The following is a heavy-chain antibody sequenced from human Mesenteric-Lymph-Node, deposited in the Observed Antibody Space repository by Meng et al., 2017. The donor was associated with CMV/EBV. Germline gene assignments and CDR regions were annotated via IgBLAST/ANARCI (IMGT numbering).Heavy chain of an antibody. Sequence: GGSLRLSCAASGFTFSSYDMHWVRQATGKGLEWVSAIGTAGDTYYPGSVKGRFTISRENAKNSLYLQMNSLRAEDTAVYYCAKDGIWFGELLYGMDVWGQGTTVTVSS. CDR1: GFTFSSYD. V-gene: IGHV3-13*01. CDR2: IGTAGDT. CDR3: AKDGIWFGELLYGMDV. J-gene: IGHJ6*02. D-gene: IGHD3-10*01.